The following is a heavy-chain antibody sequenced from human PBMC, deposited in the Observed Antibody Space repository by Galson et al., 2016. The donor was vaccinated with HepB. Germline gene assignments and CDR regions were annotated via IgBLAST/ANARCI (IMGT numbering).Heavy chain of an antibody. Sequence: SVKVSCKASGYTFSNYYMHWVRQAPGQGLEWMGIINPSSGSTTYAQKFQGRVTMTRDTSASTVYMDLSSLRSEDTAVYYCARDRKSVDWLLYNGHFDSWGQGTLVTVCS. CDR3: ARDRKSVDWLLYNGHFDS. D-gene: IGHD3-9*01. CDR2: INPSSGST. V-gene: IGHV1-46*01. CDR1: GYTFSNYY. J-gene: IGHJ4*02.